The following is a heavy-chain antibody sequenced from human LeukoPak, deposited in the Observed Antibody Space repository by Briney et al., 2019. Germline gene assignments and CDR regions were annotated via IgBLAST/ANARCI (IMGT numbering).Heavy chain of an antibody. CDR3: ARDLDGDSFYFDN. V-gene: IGHV4-4*07. J-gene: IGHJ4*02. Sequence: SETLSLTCTVSGGPISGYYWSWIRQPAGKGLEWIGRFSTRGIINYNPSLKSRVTMSVDTFKNHFSLKLRSVTAADTAVYYCARDLDGDSFYFDNWGQGTLVTVSS. D-gene: IGHD7-27*01. CDR1: GGPISGYY. CDR2: FSTRGII.